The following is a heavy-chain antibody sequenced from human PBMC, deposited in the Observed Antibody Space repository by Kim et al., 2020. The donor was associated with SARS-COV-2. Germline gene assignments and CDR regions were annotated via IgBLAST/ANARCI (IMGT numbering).Heavy chain of an antibody. CDR1: GYTFTSYG. CDR2: ISAYNGNT. V-gene: IGHV1-18*01. D-gene: IGHD3-10*01. Sequence: ASVKVSCKASGYTFTSYGISWVRQAPGQGLEWMGWISAYNGNTNYAQKLQGRVTMTTDTSTSTAYMELRSLRSDDTAVYYCARTGKVVRGVIIKAEGMDVWGQGTTVTVSS. CDR3: ARTGKVVRGVIIKAEGMDV. J-gene: IGHJ6*02.